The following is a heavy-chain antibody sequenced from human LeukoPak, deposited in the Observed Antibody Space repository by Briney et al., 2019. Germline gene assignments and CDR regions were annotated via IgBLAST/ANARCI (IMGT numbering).Heavy chain of an antibody. CDR3: ASFLWFGTEDEDY. J-gene: IGHJ4*02. V-gene: IGHV3-48*03. D-gene: IGHD3-10*01. CDR1: GFTFSSYE. CDR2: ITSSGRTI. Sequence: PGGSLRLSCAASGFTFSSYEMSWVRQAPGKGLEWGSYITSSGRTIYYADSVKGRFTMSRDNAKNSLYLQMNSLRAEDTAVYYCASFLWFGTEDEDYWGQGTLVTVSS.